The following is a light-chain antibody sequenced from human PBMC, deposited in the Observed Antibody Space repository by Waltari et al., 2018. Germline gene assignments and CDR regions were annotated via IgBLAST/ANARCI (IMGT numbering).Light chain of an antibody. CDR2: DAS. V-gene: IGKV3D-15*01. J-gene: IGKJ1*01. Sequence: EIVMTQSPATLSVSPGEGATLSCRASQSVTTKLAWYQLKPGQDPRLLIYDASSRATGIPARFSGSGFGTEFTLTISSLQSEDFAVYYCQQYHNWPPWTFGRGTKVEIK. CDR1: QSVTTK. CDR3: QQYHNWPPWT.